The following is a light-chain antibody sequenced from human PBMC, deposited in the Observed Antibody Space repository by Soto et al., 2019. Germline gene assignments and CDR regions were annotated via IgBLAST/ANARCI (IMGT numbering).Light chain of an antibody. CDR1: QSVDIY. J-gene: IGKJ4*01. CDR2: DAS. V-gene: IGKV3-11*01. Sequence: EIVLTQSPATLSLSPGERATLSCRASQSVDIYLAWYQQKPGQAPRLLIYDASNRATGIPARFSGGGSGTDFTLTIRSLEPEDFAVYYCQHRSNWPLTFGGGTKVEIK. CDR3: QHRSNWPLT.